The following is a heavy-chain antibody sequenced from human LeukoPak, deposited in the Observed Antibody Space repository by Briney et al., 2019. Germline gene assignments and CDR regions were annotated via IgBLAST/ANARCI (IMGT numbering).Heavy chain of an antibody. CDR2: VNPNSGGT. J-gene: IGHJ5*02. CDR1: GYTFTGYY. D-gene: IGHD1-26*01. V-gene: IGHV1-2*02. CDR3: ARDSRGTIVGAIFDP. Sequence: ASVKVSCKASGYTFTGYYMHWVRQAPGQGLEWMGWVNPNSGGTNYAQKFQGRVTMTRDTSISTAYMELSRLRSDDTAVYYCARDSRGTIVGAIFDPWGQGTLVTVSS.